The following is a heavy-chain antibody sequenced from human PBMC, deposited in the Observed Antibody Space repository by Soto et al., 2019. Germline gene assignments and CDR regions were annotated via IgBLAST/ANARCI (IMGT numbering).Heavy chain of an antibody. CDR1: GGTFSSYT. V-gene: IGHV1-69*02. J-gene: IGHJ1*01. D-gene: IGHD5-18*01. Sequence: QVQLVQSGAEVKKPGSSVKVSCKASGGTFSSYTISWVRQAPGQGLEWMGRIIPILGIANYAQKFQGRVTITADKYTNTTYMELSIQRAEDTAVYYCASAGEYSYCANWGQRALVTVSS. CDR3: ASAGEYSYCAN. CDR2: IIPILGIA.